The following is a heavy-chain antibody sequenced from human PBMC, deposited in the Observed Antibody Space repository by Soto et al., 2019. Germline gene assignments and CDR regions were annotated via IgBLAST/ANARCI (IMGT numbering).Heavy chain of an antibody. CDR1: GGSISSGGYY. Sequence: SETLSLTCTVSGGSISSGGYYWSWIRQHPGKGLEWIGYIYYSGSTYYSPSLKSRVTISVDTSKNQFSLKLSSVTAADTAVYYCARGVGIVEGAFDIWGQGTMVTVSS. CDR3: ARGVGIVEGAFDI. D-gene: IGHD3-22*01. V-gene: IGHV4-31*03. CDR2: IYYSGST. J-gene: IGHJ3*02.